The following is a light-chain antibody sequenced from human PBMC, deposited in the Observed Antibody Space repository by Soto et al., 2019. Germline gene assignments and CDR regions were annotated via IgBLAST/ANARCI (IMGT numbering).Light chain of an antibody. Sequence: QSFLSQPASVSGSPVQSITISCTGTSRDICTYNHVSWYQHYPGQVPKLLIYNVNPRPAGISNRFSGSRSGSTASLTISGLQVGDEADYLCPSSTTGXLYVVGTGTKVXV. CDR3: PSSTTGXLYV. CDR1: SRDICTYNH. J-gene: IGLJ1*01. CDR2: NVN. V-gene: IGLV2-14*01.